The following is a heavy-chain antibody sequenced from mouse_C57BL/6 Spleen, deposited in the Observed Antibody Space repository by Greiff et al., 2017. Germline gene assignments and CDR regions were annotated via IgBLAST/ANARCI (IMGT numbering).Heavy chain of an antibody. J-gene: IGHJ1*03. V-gene: IGHV1-64*01. CDR3: ASPNGYYGYFDV. CDR2: IHPNSGST. D-gene: IGHD2-2*01. CDR1: GYTFTSYW. Sequence: VQLQQPGAELVKPGASVKLSCKASGYTFTSYWMHWVKQRPGQGLEWIGMIHPNSGSTNYNAKFKSKATLTVDKSSSTAYMQLSSLTSADSAVYYCASPNGYYGYFDVWGTGTTVTVSS.